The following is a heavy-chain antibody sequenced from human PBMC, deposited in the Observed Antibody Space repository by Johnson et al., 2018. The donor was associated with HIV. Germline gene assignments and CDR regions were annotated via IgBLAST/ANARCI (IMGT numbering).Heavy chain of an antibody. CDR1: PFTFSSYY. J-gene: IGHJ3*01. D-gene: IGHD6-25*01. CDR3: ARIDRLGGLSRALDV. V-gene: IGHV3-48*03. Sequence: EVQLVESGGGLAKPAWSPRLSCAASPFTFSSYYMNCVRQAPGKGLEWVSYISSSGTTIYNAESVKGRFTISRDNAKNSLYLQMNGLTVEDTAVYFCARIDRLGGLSRALDVWGQGTMVTVSS. CDR2: ISSSGTTI.